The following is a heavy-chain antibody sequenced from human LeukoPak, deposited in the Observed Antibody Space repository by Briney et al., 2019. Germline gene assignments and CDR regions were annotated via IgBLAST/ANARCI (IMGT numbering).Heavy chain of an antibody. CDR2: IFHSGST. J-gene: IGHJ4*02. V-gene: IGHV4-38-2*01. D-gene: IGHD5-18*01. Sequence: KPSETLSLTCAVSGYSISSGYYWGWIRQPPGKGLEWIGSIFHSGSTYYNPSLKGRVTISVDTSKNQFSLKLSSVTAADTAVYYCARVELWYFDYWGQGTLVTVSS. CDR1: GYSISSGYY. CDR3: ARVELWYFDY.